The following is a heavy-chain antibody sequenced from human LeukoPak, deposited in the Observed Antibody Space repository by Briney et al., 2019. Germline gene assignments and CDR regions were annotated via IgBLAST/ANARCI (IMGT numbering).Heavy chain of an antibody. CDR2: VNQDGSEK. Sequence: GGSLRLSCAASRFTFGNFWMGWVRQAPGKGLEWVANVNQDGSEKIYVDSVKGRFTISRDNSKNSVSLQMSSLRAEDTAVYYCARLYCDGGTCYSGFGIWGQGTMVTVSS. J-gene: IGHJ3*02. D-gene: IGHD2-15*01. CDR1: RFTFGNFW. CDR3: ARLYCDGGTCYSGFGI. V-gene: IGHV3-7*04.